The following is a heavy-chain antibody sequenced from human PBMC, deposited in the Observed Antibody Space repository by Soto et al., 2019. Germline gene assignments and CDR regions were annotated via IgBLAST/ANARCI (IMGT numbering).Heavy chain of an antibody. CDR2: TYRGSKWYN. CDR3: AREGRSPWDHESGVFHIYYFGMDV. CDR1: GNNVSDNSSA. Sequence: QVQLQQSGPGLVKPSQTLSVTCVISGNNVSDNSSAWNWIRQSPSRGLEWLGRTYRGSKWYNEYSRSMKIKPTTDTATDINQVTLPLKSVTPEATAVYFCAREGRSPWDHESGVFHIYYFGMDVWGQGTTVTVSS. J-gene: IGHJ6*02. V-gene: IGHV6-1*01. D-gene: IGHD2-15*01.